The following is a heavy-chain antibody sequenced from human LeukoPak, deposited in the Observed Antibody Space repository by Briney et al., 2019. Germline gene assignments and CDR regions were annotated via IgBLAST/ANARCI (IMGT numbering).Heavy chain of an antibody. J-gene: IGHJ4*02. CDR3: AKAQHPSMVTSHYFHY. CDR2: INHSGGSI. D-gene: IGHD5-18*01. Sequence: PGGSLRLSCAASGFTFSTYAMNWVRQAPGKGLEWVSAINHSGGSIYYADSVKGRFTVSRDNSKNTLYLRMNSLRAEDTAIYYCAKAQHPSMVTSHYFHYWGKGALVTVSS. CDR1: GFTFSTYA. V-gene: IGHV3-23*01.